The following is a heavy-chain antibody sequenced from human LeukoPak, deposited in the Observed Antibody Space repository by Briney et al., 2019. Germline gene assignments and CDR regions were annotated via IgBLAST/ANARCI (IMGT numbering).Heavy chain of an antibody. CDR3: AGSYCSGGSCYSIFDY. J-gene: IGHJ4*02. D-gene: IGHD2-15*01. CDR1: GGTFSSYA. Sequence: SAKVSCKASGGTFSSYAISWVRQAPGQGLEWMGGIIPIFGTANYAQKFQGRVTITADESTSTAYMELSSLRSEDTAVYYCAGSYCSGGSCYSIFDYWGQGTLVTVSS. V-gene: IGHV1-69*13. CDR2: IIPIFGTA.